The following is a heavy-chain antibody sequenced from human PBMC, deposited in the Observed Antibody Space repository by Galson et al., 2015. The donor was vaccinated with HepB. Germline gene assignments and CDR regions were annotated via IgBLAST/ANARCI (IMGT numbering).Heavy chain of an antibody. CDR1: GYTFTGYH. CDR2: INPNSGGT. V-gene: IGHV1-2*02. J-gene: IGHJ6*02. D-gene: IGHD2-8*01. CDR3: ARDTSSDCTNGVCYTYYYYYGMDV. Sequence: SVKVSCKASGYTFTGYHMHWVRQAPGQGLEWMGWINPNSGGTNYAQKFQGRVTMTRDTSISTAYMELSRLRSDDTAVYYCARDTSSDCTNGVCYTYYYYYGMDVWGQGATVTVSS.